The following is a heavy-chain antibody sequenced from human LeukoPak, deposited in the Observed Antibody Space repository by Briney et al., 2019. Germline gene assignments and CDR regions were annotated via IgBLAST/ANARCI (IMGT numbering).Heavy chain of an antibody. CDR3: ARGGYSSSWAFDY. Sequence: ASVKVSCKASGYTFTTYALNWVRQAPGQGLEWIGWINTNTGNPTYAQGFTGRFVFSLDTSVSTAYLQISSLKAEDTAVYYCARGGYSSSWAFDYWGQGTLVTVSS. J-gene: IGHJ4*02. D-gene: IGHD6-13*01. CDR1: GYTFTTYA. CDR2: INTNTGNP. V-gene: IGHV7-4-1*02.